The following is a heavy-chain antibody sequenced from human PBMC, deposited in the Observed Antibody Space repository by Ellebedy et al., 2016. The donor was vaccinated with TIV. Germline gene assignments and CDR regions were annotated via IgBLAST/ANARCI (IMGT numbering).Heavy chain of an antibody. CDR1: AYTFNSYT. CDR3: ARDRTTVVLPEAFDI. J-gene: IGHJ3*02. Sequence: AASVKVSCKASAYTFNSYTITWVRQAPGQGLEWVGWISAFNGNTNYAQNLQGRVTMTTDTSARTVYMELRSLTSDDTAVYYCARDRTTVVLPEAFDIWGQGTMVSVSS. D-gene: IGHD4-23*01. CDR2: ISAFNGNT. V-gene: IGHV1-18*01.